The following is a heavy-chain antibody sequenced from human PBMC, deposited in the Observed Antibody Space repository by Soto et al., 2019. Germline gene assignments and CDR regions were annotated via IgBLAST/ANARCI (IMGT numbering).Heavy chain of an antibody. CDR3: ASEEVGATTSLDY. Sequence: QVQLVESGGGVVQAGRSLRLSCAASGFTFSSYGMHWVRQAPGKGLEWVAVISYDGSNKYYADSVKGRFTISRDNSKNTLYLQMNSLRAEDTAVYYCASEEVGATTSLDYWGQGTLVTVSS. CDR1: GFTFSSYG. J-gene: IGHJ4*02. D-gene: IGHD1-26*01. V-gene: IGHV3-30*03. CDR2: ISYDGSNK.